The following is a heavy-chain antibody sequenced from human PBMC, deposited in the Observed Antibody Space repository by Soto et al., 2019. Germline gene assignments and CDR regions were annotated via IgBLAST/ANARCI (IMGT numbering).Heavy chain of an antibody. CDR3: AKDRGALRWSEEHYYFDY. CDR2: ILYDGSNK. D-gene: IGHD2-15*01. J-gene: IGHJ4*02. Sequence: PGGSLRLSCAASGFTFSSYGMHWVRQAPGKGLEWVAVILYDGSNKYYADSMKGRFTISRDNSKNTLYLQMNSLRAEDSALYYCAKDRGALRWSEEHYYFDYWGQGSLVTVS. V-gene: IGHV3-30*18. CDR1: GFTFSSYG.